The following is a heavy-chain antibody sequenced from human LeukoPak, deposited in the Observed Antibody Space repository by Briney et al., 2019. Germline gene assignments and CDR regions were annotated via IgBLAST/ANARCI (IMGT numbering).Heavy chain of an antibody. J-gene: IGHJ4*02. V-gene: IGHV3-23*01. D-gene: IGHD5-18*01. CDR3: AGRRTGYSSGYGH. CDR1: GITFSNYA. Sequence: GGSLRLSCVASGITFSNYAVSWVRQAPEKGLDWVSVISGSAHKIRYADSVKGRFTISRDNSENIVYLQMNNLRVEDTVVYYCAGRRTGYSSGYGHWGQGTLVTVSS. CDR2: ISGSAHKI.